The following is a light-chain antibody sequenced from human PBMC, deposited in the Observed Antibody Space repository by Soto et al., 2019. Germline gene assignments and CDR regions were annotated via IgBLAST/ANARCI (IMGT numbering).Light chain of an antibody. J-gene: IGLJ2*01. CDR3: SSYTSSNTLV. CDR1: SSDVGAYNY. Sequence: QSALTQPASVSGSPGQSITISCTGTSSDVGAYNYVSWYQQHPGKAPKLTIFEVSDRPSGVSNRLSGSKSGNTASLTISGLQAEDEADYYCSSYTSSNTLVFGGGTKLTVL. CDR2: EVS. V-gene: IGLV2-14*01.